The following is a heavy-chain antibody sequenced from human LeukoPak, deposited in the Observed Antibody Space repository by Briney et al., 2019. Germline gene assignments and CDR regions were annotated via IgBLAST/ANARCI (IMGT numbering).Heavy chain of an antibody. Sequence: ASVKVSCKASGYTFTGYYMHWVRQAPGQGLEWMGWINPNSGGTNYAQKFQGRVTMTRDTSISTAYMELSRLRPDDTAVYYCASQSRIITIFGVVMTAHAFDIWGQGTMVTVSS. J-gene: IGHJ3*02. CDR1: GYTFTGYY. V-gene: IGHV1-2*02. CDR2: INPNSGGT. CDR3: ASQSRIITIFGVVMTAHAFDI. D-gene: IGHD3-3*01.